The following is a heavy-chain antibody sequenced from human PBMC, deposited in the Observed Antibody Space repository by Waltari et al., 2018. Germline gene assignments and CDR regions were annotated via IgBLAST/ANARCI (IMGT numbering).Heavy chain of an antibody. D-gene: IGHD2-2*01. V-gene: IGHV3-21*01. J-gene: IGHJ4*02. CDR3: ASASAAGGY. Sequence: EVQLVESGGGLVKPGGSLRLSCAASGFTFSSYSMNWVRQAPGKGLGCGSASSSSSSYSYDAYSVKGRFTSSRDNAKNSLYLQMNSLRAEDTAVYYCASASAAGGYWGQGTLVTVSS. CDR1: GFTFSSYS. CDR2: SSSSSSYS.